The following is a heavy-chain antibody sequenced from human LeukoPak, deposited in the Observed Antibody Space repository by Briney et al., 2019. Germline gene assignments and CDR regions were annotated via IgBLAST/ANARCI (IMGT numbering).Heavy chain of an antibody. V-gene: IGHV1-46*01. CDR1: GYTFTSYY. CDR3: ARDLRAAAGPFDY. CDR2: INPSGGST. D-gene: IGHD6-13*01. J-gene: IGHJ4*02. Sequence: ASVKVSCKASGYTFTSYYMHWVRQAPGQGLEWMGIINPSGGSTNYAQKFQGRVTMTRHTSTSIVYMELSSLRSEDTAVYYCARDLRAAAGPFDYWGQGTLVTVSS.